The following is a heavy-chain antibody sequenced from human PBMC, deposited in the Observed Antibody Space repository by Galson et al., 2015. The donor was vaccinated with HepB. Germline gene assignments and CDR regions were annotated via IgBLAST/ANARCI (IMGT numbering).Heavy chain of an antibody. CDR3: ARVLVRGRILRDSDK. Sequence: SLRLSCAASGFTFSGHWMTWVRQAPGKGLEWVANIKQDGSEKHYVDSVKGRFTISRDNAKNSLYLQMNSLRAEDTAVYYCARVLVRGRILRDSDKWGQGTLVTVSS. J-gene: IGHJ4*02. V-gene: IGHV3-7*03. CDR2: IKQDGSEK. D-gene: IGHD3-10*02. CDR1: GFTFSGHW.